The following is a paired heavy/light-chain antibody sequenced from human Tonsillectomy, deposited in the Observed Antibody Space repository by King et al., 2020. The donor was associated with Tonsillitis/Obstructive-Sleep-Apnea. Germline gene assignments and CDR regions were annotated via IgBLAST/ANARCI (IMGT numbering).Heavy chain of an antibody. D-gene: IGHD6-6*01. V-gene: IGHV1-24*01. CDR3: ATFSRTRVPGRPGYFYMDV. Sequence: QVQLLQSGAEVENPGASAKVSCKVSGHTLSEVCIHWVRQAPGRGLEWIGGFIPIDHETVYAQKFRGRVTMTEDTSTATAYMELSSLRSDDTAVYYCATFSRTRVPGRPGYFYMDVWGKGTTVTVSS. J-gene: IGHJ6*03. CDR2: FIPIDHET. CDR1: GHTLSEVC.
Light chain of an antibody. CDR2: DAS. V-gene: IGKV3-11*01. J-gene: IGKJ5*01. CDR1: QSINTY. Sequence: EIVLTQSPATLSLSPGDRATLSCRASQSINTYLAWYQQKLGQAPRLLIYDASQRATGIPARFSGRGSGTDFTLTISSLEPEDFAIYFCQQRANWPPEITFGQGTRLEIK. CDR3: QQRANWPPEIT.